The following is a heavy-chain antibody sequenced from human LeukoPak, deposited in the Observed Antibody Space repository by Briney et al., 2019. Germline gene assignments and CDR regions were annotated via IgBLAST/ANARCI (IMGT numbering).Heavy chain of an antibody. CDR1: GFTVSSNY. CDR3: AREAGSYGDDYYFDY. CDR2: IYSGGST. J-gene: IGHJ4*02. D-gene: IGHD5-18*01. Sequence: GGPLRLSCAASGFTVSSNYMSWVRQAPGKGLEWVSVIYSGGSTYYADSVKGRFTISRDNSKNTLYLQMNSLRAEDTAVYYCAREAGSYGDDYYFDYWGQGTLVTVSS. V-gene: IGHV3-53*01.